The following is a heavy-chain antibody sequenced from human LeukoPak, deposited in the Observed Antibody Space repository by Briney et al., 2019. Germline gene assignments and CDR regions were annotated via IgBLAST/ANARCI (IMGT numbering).Heavy chain of an antibody. V-gene: IGHV1-18*01. CDR3: ARVVIGTYYYDSSGAFDI. CDR1: GYTFTSYG. Sequence: GASVKVSCKASGYTFTSYGISWVRQAPGQGLEWMGWISAYNGNTNYAQKLQGRVTMTTDTSTSTAYMELRSLRSDDTAVYYCARVVIGTYYYDSSGAFDIWGQGTMVTVSS. J-gene: IGHJ3*02. CDR2: ISAYNGNT. D-gene: IGHD3-22*01.